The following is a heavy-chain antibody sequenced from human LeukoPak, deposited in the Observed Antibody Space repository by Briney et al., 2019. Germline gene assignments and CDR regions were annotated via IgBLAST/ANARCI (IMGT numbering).Heavy chain of an antibody. Sequence: GGSLRLSCAASGFSFSSYTMNCVRRAPGKGLEWVSSIRSSSSYIYYADSLKGRFTISRDNAKNSLYLQMNSLRAEDTAVYYCARDPQGYSSSWFDYWGQGTLVTVSS. CDR2: IRSSSSYI. J-gene: IGHJ4*02. CDR1: GFSFSSYT. D-gene: IGHD6-13*01. CDR3: ARDPQGYSSSWFDY. V-gene: IGHV3-21*01.